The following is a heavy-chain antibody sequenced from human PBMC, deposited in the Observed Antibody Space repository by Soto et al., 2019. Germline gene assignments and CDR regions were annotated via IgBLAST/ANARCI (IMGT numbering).Heavy chain of an antibody. Sequence: EVQLLESGGGLVQPGGSLRLSCAASGFTFSSYAMSWVRQAPGKGLEWVSAISGSGGSTYYADSVKGRFTISRDNSQNTLYLQMNSLRGEDTAVYYCAKEGEHISGWSNFDYWGQGTLVTVSS. CDR2: ISGSGGST. J-gene: IGHJ4*02. CDR1: GFTFSSYA. D-gene: IGHD6-19*01. CDR3: AKEGEHISGWSNFDY. V-gene: IGHV3-23*01.